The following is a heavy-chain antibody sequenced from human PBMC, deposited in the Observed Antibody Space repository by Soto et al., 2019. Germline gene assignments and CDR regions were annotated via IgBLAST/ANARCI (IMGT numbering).Heavy chain of an antibody. CDR1: GFTFSSYA. D-gene: IGHD2-15*01. V-gene: IGHV3-30-3*01. CDR2: ISYDGSNK. J-gene: IGHJ4*02. CDR3: ARESEDIVVVVAATHPETFDY. Sequence: QVQLVESGGGVVQPGRSLRLSCAASGFTFSSYAMHWVRQAPGKGLEWVAVISYDGSNKYYADSVKGRFTISRGNSKNALYLQMNSLRAEDTAVYYCARESEDIVVVVAATHPETFDYWGQGTLVTVSS.